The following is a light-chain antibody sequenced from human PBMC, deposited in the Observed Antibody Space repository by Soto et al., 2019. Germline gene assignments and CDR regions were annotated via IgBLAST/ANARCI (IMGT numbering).Light chain of an antibody. CDR1: QSISSY. CDR2: AAS. V-gene: IGKV1-39*01. J-gene: IGKJ4*01. Sequence: DIQMTQSPSSLSASVGDRVTITCRASQSISSYLNWYQQKVGKAPKLLIYAASSWQSGVPSRFSGSESGTDFTLTISSLQPEDFVTYYCQQSYRTPRTFGGGTKVEIK. CDR3: QQSYRTPRT.